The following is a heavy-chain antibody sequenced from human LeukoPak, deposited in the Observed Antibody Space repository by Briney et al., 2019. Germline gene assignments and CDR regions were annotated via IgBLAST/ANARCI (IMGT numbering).Heavy chain of an antibody. CDR1: GFTFSSYG. D-gene: IGHD3-16*01. V-gene: IGHV3-30*02. CDR2: IRYDGSNK. CDR3: AKGLGADVVRATQWMRNYYYYGMDV. J-gene: IGHJ6*02. Sequence: GGSLRLSCAASGFTFSSYGMHWVRQAPGKGLEWVAFIRYDGSNKYYADSVKGRFTISRDNSKNTLYLQMNSLRVEDTAVYYCAKGLGADVVRATQWMRNYYYYGMDVWGQGTTVTVSS.